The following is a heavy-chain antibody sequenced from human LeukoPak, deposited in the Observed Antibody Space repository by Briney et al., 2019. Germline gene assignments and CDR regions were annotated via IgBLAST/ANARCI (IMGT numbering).Heavy chain of an antibody. J-gene: IGHJ4*02. CDR3: ARPAIESAAGNFAY. D-gene: IGHD6-13*01. CDR2: IDPTDSYT. Sequence: GESLKISCQASGYSFTSYWISWVRQMPGEGLEWMGRIDPTDSYTNYSPSFQGHVTISADKSINTAYLQWSSLKASDTAMYYCARPAIESAAGNFAYWGQGTLVTVSS. CDR1: GYSFTSYW. V-gene: IGHV5-10-1*01.